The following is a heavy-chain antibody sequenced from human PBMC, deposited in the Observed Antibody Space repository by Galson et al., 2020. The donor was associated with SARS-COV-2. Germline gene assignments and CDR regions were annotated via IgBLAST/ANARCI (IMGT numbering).Heavy chain of an antibody. CDR1: GYSFTSYW. D-gene: IGHD3-22*01. J-gene: IGHJ4*02. Sequence: GESLKISCKGSGYSFTSYWISWVRQMPGKGLEWMGRIDPSDSYTNYSPSFQGHVTISADKSISTAYLQWSSLKASDTAMYYCASVGYYDSSGYYYPHGDDYWGQGTLVTVSS. V-gene: IGHV5-10-1*01. CDR3: ASVGYYDSSGYYYPHGDDY. CDR2: IDPSDSYT.